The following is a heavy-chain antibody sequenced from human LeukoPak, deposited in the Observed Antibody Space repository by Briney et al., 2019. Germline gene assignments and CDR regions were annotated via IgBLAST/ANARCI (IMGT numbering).Heavy chain of an antibody. D-gene: IGHD3-10*01. CDR2: INSDGSRT. CDR1: RFSFSTYG. Sequence: PGGSLRLSCAASRFSFSTYGMHWVRQVPGKGPVWVSRINSDGSRTIYADSVKGRFSISRDNAKNTLYLQMNRLRVDDTAVYYCARAGKTNELDYWGQGTLVTVSS. CDR3: ARAGKTNELDY. J-gene: IGHJ4*02. V-gene: IGHV3-74*01.